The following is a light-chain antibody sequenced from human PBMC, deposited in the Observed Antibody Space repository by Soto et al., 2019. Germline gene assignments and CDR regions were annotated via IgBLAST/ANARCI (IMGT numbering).Light chain of an antibody. Sequence: QSAVTQPASVSGSPGQSITIPCTGTSSDVGSYQYVSWHQQHPGKAPKPIIYEVSNRPSGVSNRFSGSKSGNTASLTISGLQAEDDGDYYCSSYTINSALYVFGSGTKVTVL. J-gene: IGLJ1*01. CDR3: SSYTINSALYV. V-gene: IGLV2-14*01. CDR1: SSDVGSYQY. CDR2: EVS.